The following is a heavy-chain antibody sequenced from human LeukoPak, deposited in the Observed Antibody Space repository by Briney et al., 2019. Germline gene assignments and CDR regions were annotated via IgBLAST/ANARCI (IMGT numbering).Heavy chain of an antibody. CDR1: GYTFTSYG. V-gene: IGHV1-18*01. J-gene: IGHJ3*02. D-gene: IGHD3-22*01. CDR3: ASLKNYYDSSGYLVTDAFDI. CDR2: ISSYNGIT. Sequence: GASVKVSCKASGYTFTSYGINWLRQAPGQGLEWMGWISSYNGITNFAQKLQGRVTMTTDTSTSTAYMELRSLKSDDTAVYYCASLKNYYDSSGYLVTDAFDIWGQGTMVTVSS.